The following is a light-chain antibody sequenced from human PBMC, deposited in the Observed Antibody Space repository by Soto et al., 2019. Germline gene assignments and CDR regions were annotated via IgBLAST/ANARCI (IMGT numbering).Light chain of an antibody. CDR3: QVWDSISDHFV. V-gene: IGLV3-21*02. J-gene: IGLJ1*01. Sequence: SYELTQPPSVSVATGQTARLSCGGNNIGTKSVHWFQQKPGQAPVLVVYDDNDRPSGIPERFSGSNSGNTATLTISRVEAWDEADYYCQVWDSISDHFVFGPGTKLTVL. CDR2: DDN. CDR1: NIGTKS.